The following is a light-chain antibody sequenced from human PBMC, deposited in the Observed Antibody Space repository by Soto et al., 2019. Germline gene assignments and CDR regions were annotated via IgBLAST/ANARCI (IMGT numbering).Light chain of an antibody. CDR3: SSYTSSSTPYV. Sequence: QSALTQPASVSESPGQSITISCTGTSSDVGGYGHDSWYQQHPGKAPKLMIYDVSNRPSGVSNRFSGSKSGNTASLTISGLQAEDEADYYCSSYTSSSTPYVFGTGTKLTVL. CDR2: DVS. CDR1: SSDVGGYGH. J-gene: IGLJ1*01. V-gene: IGLV2-14*01.